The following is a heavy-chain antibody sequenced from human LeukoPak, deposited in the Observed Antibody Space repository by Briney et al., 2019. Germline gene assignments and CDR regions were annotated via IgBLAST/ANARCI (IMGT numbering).Heavy chain of an antibody. Sequence: PSETLSLTCTVSGGSISSGSYYWSWIRQPAGKGLEWIGRIYTSGSTNYNPSLKSRATISVDTSKNQFSLKLSSVTAADTAVYYCARGGRTDSSSWFARSYFDYWGQGTLVTVSS. D-gene: IGHD6-13*01. V-gene: IGHV4-61*02. CDR3: ARGGRTDSSSWFARSYFDY. CDR2: IYTSGST. J-gene: IGHJ4*02. CDR1: GGSISSGSYY.